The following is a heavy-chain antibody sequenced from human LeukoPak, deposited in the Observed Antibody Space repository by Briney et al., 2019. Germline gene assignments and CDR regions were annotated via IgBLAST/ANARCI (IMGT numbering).Heavy chain of an antibody. CDR2: ISSRGSAV. CDR3: ARVVLGYCSGGRCPGGYYYYMDV. D-gene: IGHD2-15*01. J-gene: IGHJ6*03. Sequence: GGSLRLSCTVSGSTFNSHSMNWVRQAPGKGLEGISYISSRGSAVYSAVSVKGRFTISRDNANNSLFLQMNSLREEDTPVYYCARVVLGYCSGGRCPGGYYYYMDVWGKGTSVTVSS. V-gene: IGHV3-48*02. CDR1: GSTFNSHS.